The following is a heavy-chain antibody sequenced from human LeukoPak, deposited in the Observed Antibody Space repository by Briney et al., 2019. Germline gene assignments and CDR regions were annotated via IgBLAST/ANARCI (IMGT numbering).Heavy chain of an antibody. Sequence: ASVKVSCKASGYTFSGYGMHWVRQAPGQRLEWMGRINPNSGGTNYAQKFQGRVTMTRDTSISTAHMELSRLRSDDTAVYYCARAGSGRNFDYWGQGTLVTVSS. V-gene: IGHV1-2*06. D-gene: IGHD1-26*01. J-gene: IGHJ4*02. CDR1: GYTFSGYG. CDR3: ARAGSGRNFDY. CDR2: INPNSGGT.